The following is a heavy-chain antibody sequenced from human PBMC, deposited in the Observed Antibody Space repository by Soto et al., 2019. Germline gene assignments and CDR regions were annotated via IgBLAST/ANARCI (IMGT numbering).Heavy chain of an antibody. V-gene: IGHV4-59*01. CDR3: ARYFDRPNAFDI. D-gene: IGHD3-9*01. J-gene: IGHJ3*02. Sequence: QVQLQESGPGLVKPSETLSLTCTVSGGSFGTYYWSWIRQPPGKGLEWIGYMYYTGNTNYNPSLKSRVTLSVDTSKNQYSLKLRSVTAADTAVYFCARYFDRPNAFDIWGQGTMVTVSS. CDR1: GGSFGTYY. CDR2: MYYTGNT.